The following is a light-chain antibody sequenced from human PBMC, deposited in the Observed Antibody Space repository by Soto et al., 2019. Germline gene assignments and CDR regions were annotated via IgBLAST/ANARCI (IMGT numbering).Light chain of an antibody. Sequence: IVMSQSPATLSVSPGERATLSCRASQSVGSNVAWYQQKPGQAPRLLIYRASTRATGIPARFSGSGSGTEFTLTISSLQSEDFAVYYCQQYNNWTFGQGTKVDIK. CDR3: QQYNNWT. CDR1: QSVGSN. CDR2: RAS. V-gene: IGKV3-15*01. J-gene: IGKJ1*01.